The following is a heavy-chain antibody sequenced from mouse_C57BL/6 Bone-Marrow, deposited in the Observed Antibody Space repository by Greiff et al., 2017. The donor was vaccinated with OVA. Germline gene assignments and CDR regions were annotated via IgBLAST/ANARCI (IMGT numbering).Heavy chain of an antibody. J-gene: IGHJ2*01. V-gene: IGHV1-26*01. Sequence: VQLQQSGPELVKPGASVKISCKASGYTFTDYYMNWVKQSHGKSLEWIGDINPNNGGTSYNQKFKGKATLTVDKSSSTAYMELRSLTSEDSAVYYCARRDYGSKRFDYWGQGTTLTVSS. CDR1: GYTFTDYY. D-gene: IGHD1-1*01. CDR2: INPNNGGT. CDR3: ARRDYGSKRFDY.